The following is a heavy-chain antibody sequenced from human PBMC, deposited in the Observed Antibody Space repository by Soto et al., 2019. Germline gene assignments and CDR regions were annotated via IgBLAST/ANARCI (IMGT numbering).Heavy chain of an antibody. CDR2: ISAYNGNT. Sequence: QVQLVQSGAEVKKPGASVKVSCKASGYTFTSYGISWVRQAPGQGLEWMGWISAYNGNTNYAQKLQGRVTMTTDTSTSTAYMELRCLRSDDTAVYYCASTYYDFWSGPELKYWGQGTLVTVSS. V-gene: IGHV1-18*01. J-gene: IGHJ4*02. D-gene: IGHD3-3*01. CDR3: ASTYYDFWSGPELKY. CDR1: GYTFTSYG.